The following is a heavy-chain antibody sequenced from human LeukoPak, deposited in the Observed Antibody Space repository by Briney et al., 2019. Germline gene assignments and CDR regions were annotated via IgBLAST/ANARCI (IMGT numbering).Heavy chain of an antibody. V-gene: IGHV3-7*01. D-gene: IGHD3-9*01. Sequence: GGSLRLSCAASGFTFSSYWMSWVRQAPGKGLEWVANIKQDGSEKYYVDSMKGRFTISRDNAKNSLYLQMNSLRAEDTAVYYCARDPSYDILTGYVYWGRGTLVTVSS. CDR2: IKQDGSEK. J-gene: IGHJ4*02. CDR3: ARDPSYDILTGYVY. CDR1: GFTFSSYW.